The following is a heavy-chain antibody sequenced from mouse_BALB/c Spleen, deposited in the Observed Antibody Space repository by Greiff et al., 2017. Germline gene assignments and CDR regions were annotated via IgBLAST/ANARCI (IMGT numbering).Heavy chain of an antibody. D-gene: IGHD2-4*01. CDR2: ISYSGST. CDR1: GDSITSGY. J-gene: IGHJ3*01. CDR3: ARDDYDVEGFAY. Sequence: DVKLQESGPSLVKPSQTLSLTCSVTGDSITSGYWNWIRKFPGNKLEYMGYISYSGSTYYNPSLKSRISITRDTSKNQYYLQLNSVTTEDTATYYCARDDYDVEGFAYWGQGTLVTVSA. V-gene: IGHV3-8*02.